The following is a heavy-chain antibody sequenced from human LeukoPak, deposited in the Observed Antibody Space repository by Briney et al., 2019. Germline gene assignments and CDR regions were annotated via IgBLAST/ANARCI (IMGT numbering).Heavy chain of an antibody. CDR3: AQYDGSGYYVY. CDR2: ISSNGGST. D-gene: IGHD3-22*01. Sequence: GGSLRLSCSASGFTFSSYAMHWVRQAPGKGLEYVSAISSNGGSTYYANSVKGRFAISRDNSKNTLYLQMGSLRAEDMAVYYCAQYDGSGYYVYWGQGTLVTVSS. CDR1: GFTFSSYA. V-gene: IGHV3-64*01. J-gene: IGHJ4*02.